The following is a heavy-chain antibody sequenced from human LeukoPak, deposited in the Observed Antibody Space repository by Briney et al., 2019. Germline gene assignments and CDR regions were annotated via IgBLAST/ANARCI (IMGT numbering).Heavy chain of an antibody. J-gene: IGHJ4*02. V-gene: IGHV3-33*01. CDR1: GFTFRGNG. Sequence: GGSLRLSCAASGFTFRGNGVHWVRQAPGKGLEWVAIIWYDGSNRYYADSVKGRFTISRDNSKNTLFLQMNSLTAEDTAVYYCARDQGTSVTAMVGGHFDYWGPGTLVTVSS. CDR2: IWYDGSNR. D-gene: IGHD4-17*01. CDR3: ARDQGTSVTAMVGGHFDY.